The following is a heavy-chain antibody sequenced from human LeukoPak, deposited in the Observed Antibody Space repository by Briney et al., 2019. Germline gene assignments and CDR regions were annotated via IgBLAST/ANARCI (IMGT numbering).Heavy chain of an antibody. D-gene: IGHD3-16*01. CDR2: ISSSSSTI. J-gene: IGHJ6*03. CDR3: AREGGLYYYSYYYMDV. Sequence: PGGSLRLSCAASGFTFSSYSMNWVRQAPGKGLEWVSYISSSSSTIYYADSVKGRFTISRDNAKNSLYLQMNSLRAEDTALYYCAREGGLYYYSYYYMDVWGKGTTVTVSS. CDR1: GFTFSSYS. V-gene: IGHV3-48*01.